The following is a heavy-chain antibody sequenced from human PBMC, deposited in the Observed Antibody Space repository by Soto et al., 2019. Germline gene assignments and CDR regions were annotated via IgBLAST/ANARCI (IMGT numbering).Heavy chain of an antibody. V-gene: IGHV1-18*01. CDR3: AKVLGISAALDVFDI. CDR2: IYPYNHNT. D-gene: IGHD6-13*01. Sequence: QVQLVQSGGEVTKPGASVRVSCKSSGYTFINYGISWVRQAPGLGLEWLGWIYPYNHNTNYAQKFQGRVTMTPDASTSTAYMALGSLRSDDTATYFCAKVLGISAALDVFDIWGQGTTVPVSS. CDR1: GYTFINYG. J-gene: IGHJ3*02.